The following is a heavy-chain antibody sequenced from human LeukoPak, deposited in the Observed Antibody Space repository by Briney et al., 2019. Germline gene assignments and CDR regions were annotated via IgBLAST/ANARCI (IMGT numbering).Heavy chain of an antibody. D-gene: IGHD6-19*01. CDR3: ARKYTIGWSPGTFFY. J-gene: IGHJ4*02. CDR2: TSASGGST. Sequence: PGGSLRLSCAASGFTFSDYVMSWVRQAPGKGLEWVSSTSASGGSTYYGDSVRGRFTISRDNSKNTLYLQLNSLRAEDTAIYYCARKYTIGWSPGTFFYWGQGTLVTVSS. V-gene: IGHV3-23*01. CDR1: GFTFSDYV.